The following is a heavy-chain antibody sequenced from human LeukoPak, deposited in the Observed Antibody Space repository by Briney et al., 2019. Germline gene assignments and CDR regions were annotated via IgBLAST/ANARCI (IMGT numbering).Heavy chain of an antibody. V-gene: IGHV4-30-2*01. CDR1: GGSISSGGYY. J-gene: IGHJ6*02. D-gene: IGHD5-18*01. CDR3: ARGRRRGSGGLWSDYYYYAMDV. Sequence: PSQTLSLTCTVSGGSISSGGYYWSWIRQPPGKGLEWIGYIYRSGSTYYNPSLKSRVTISVDRSKNHFSLKLSSMTAADTAVYYCARGRRRGSGGLWSDYYYYAMDVWGQGTTVTVSS. CDR2: IYRSGST.